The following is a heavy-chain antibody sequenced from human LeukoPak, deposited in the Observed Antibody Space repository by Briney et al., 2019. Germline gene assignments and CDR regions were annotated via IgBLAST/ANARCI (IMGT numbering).Heavy chain of an antibody. CDR2: ISYDGSNK. CDR1: GFTFSSYA. V-gene: IGHV3-30-3*01. D-gene: IGHD5-12*01. CDR3: ARDPWDIVATLYAFDI. J-gene: IGHJ3*02. Sequence: GRSLRLSCAASGFTFSSYAMHWVRQAPGKGLEWVAVISYDGSNKYYADSVKGRFTISRDNSKSTLYLQMNSLRAEDTAVYYCARDPWDIVATLYAFDIWGQGTMVTVSS.